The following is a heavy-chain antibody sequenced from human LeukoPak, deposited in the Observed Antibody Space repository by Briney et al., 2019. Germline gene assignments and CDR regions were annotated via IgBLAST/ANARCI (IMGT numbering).Heavy chain of an antibody. V-gene: IGHV1-2*02. CDR1: GYTFTSYD. J-gene: IGHJ4*02. Sequence: ASVKVSCKASGYTFTSYDINWVRQATGQGLEWMGWINPNNGDTNYAQKFQGRVTMTRDTSISTAYMELSSLRSDDTAVYYCARTRGSHISMAYLDYWGQGTLVTVSS. CDR3: ARTRGSHISMAYLDY. D-gene: IGHD2/OR15-2a*01. CDR2: INPNNGDT.